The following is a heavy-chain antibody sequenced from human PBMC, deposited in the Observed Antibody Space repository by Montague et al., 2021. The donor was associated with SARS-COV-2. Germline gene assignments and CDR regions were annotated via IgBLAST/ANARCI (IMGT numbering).Heavy chain of an antibody. CDR2: IYYSGST. CDR3: ARVVAAAGTPVFDY. V-gene: IGHV4-59*01. J-gene: IGHJ4*02. Sequence: SETLSLTCTVSGGSISSYYWSWIRQPPGKGLEWIGYIYYSGSTNYNPSLKSRVTISVDTSKNQSSLKLSSVTAADTAVYYCARVVAAAGTPVFDYWGQGTLVTVSS. D-gene: IGHD6-13*01. CDR1: GGSISSYY.